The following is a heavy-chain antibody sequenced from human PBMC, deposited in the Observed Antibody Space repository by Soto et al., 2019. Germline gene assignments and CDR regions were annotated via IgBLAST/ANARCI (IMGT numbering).Heavy chain of an antibody. V-gene: IGHV4-39*01. CDR1: GGSISSSSYY. CDR2: IYYSGST. Sequence: QLQLQESGPGLVKPSETLSLTCTVSGGSISSSSYYWGWIRQPPGKGLEWIGSIYYSGSTYYNPSLKSRLTISVDTSKNQFPLKLSSVAAADTAVYYCHIVVVPAAMPPWGDASGYMDVWGKGTTVTVSS. CDR3: HIVVVPAAMPPWGDASGYMDV. D-gene: IGHD2-2*01. J-gene: IGHJ6*03.